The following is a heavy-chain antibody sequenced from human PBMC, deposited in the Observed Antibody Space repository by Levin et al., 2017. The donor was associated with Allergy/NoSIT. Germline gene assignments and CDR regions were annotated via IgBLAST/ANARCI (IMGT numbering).Heavy chain of an antibody. CDR1: GGSISSYY. Sequence: GSLRLSCTVSGGSISSYYWSWIRQPPGKGLEWIGIIYDSGTTNYNPSLKSRVTISLDTPKNQFSLKLSSVTAADTAVYYWARSTRCTNTCYGWFDPWGQGTLVTVSS. D-gene: IGHD2-2*01. J-gene: IGHJ5*02. CDR2: IYDSGTT. CDR3: ARSTRCTNTCYGWFDP. V-gene: IGHV4-59*01.